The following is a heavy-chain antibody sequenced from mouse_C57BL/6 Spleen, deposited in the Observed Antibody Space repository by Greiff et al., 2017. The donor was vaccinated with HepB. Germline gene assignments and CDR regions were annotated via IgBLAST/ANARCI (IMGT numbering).Heavy chain of an antibody. CDR3: ARDPMTTVPYFDY. CDR2: ISYDGSN. Sequence: ESGPGLVKPSQSLSLTCSVTGYSITSGYYWNWIRQFPGNKLEWMGYISYDGSNNYNPSLKNRISITRDTSKNQFFLKLNSVTTEDTATYYCARDPMTTVPYFDYWGQGTTLTVSS. D-gene: IGHD1-1*01. J-gene: IGHJ2*01. CDR1: GYSITSGYY. V-gene: IGHV3-6*01.